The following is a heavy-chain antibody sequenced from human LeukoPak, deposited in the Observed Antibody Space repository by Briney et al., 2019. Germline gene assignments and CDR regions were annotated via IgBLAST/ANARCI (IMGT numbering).Heavy chain of an antibody. CDR1: GGSFSGYY. CDR3: ARGPTGYYYDSSGYYP. J-gene: IGHJ5*02. Sequence: PSETLSLTCAVYGGSFSGYYWSWIRQPPGKGLEWIGEINHSGSTNYNPSLKSRGTISVDTSKNQFSLKLSSVTAADTAVYYCARGPTGYYYDSSGYYPWGQGTLVTVSS. D-gene: IGHD3-22*01. CDR2: INHSGST. V-gene: IGHV4-34*01.